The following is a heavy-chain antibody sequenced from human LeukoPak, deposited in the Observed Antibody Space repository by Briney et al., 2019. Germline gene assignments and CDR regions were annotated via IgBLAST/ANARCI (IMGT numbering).Heavy chain of an antibody. CDR2: ISSSGTTI. D-gene: IGHD6-19*01. CDR3: ARGSSAWPRDAFDI. CDR1: GFTFSSYA. J-gene: IGHJ3*02. V-gene: IGHV3-48*04. Sequence: GGSLRLSCAASGFTFSSYAMHWVRQAPGKGLEWVLYISSSGTTIYYAGSVKGRFTISRDNAKNSLYLQMNSLRAEDTAVYYCARGSSAWPRDAFDIWGQGTMVTVSS.